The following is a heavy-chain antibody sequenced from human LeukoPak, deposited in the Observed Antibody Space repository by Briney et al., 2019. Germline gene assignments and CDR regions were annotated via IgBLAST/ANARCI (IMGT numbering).Heavy chain of an antibody. Sequence: PGRSLRLSCAASGFTFRSFAMHWVRQAPGKGLEWVAVISYDGSNKYYADSVKGRFTISRDNSKNTVYLQMNSLSAEDTGVYYCARDRGGCSSTSCYRKYYFDYWGQGTLVTVSS. V-gene: IGHV3-30*04. CDR2: ISYDGSNK. D-gene: IGHD2-2*01. J-gene: IGHJ4*02. CDR3: ARDRGGCSSTSCYRKYYFDY. CDR1: GFTFRSFA.